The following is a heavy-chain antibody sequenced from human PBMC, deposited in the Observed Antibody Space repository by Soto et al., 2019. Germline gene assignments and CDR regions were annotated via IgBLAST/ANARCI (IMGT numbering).Heavy chain of an antibody. J-gene: IGHJ4*02. CDR2: VKSKTDGGTT. V-gene: IGHV3-15*01. CDR1: GFTFTNAL. D-gene: IGHD3-10*01. Sequence: VPLVESGGGLVKPGGSLRLSCVASGFTFTNALMTWVRQAPGKGLEWVGRVKSKTDGGTTDYGAPVKGRFTISRDDLERTLYLQMSSLKIEDTAVYYCTTGFPGRDYWGQGTLVTVSS. CDR3: TTGFPGRDY.